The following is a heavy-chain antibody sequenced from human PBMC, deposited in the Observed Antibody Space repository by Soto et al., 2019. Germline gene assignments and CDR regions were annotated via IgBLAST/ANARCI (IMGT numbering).Heavy chain of an antibody. CDR2: IYHSGST. CDR3: ARARSYDYVWGSYRYTRSVYFDY. V-gene: IGHV4-30-2*01. D-gene: IGHD3-16*02. J-gene: IGHJ4*02. Sequence: QLQLQESGSGLVKPSQTLSLTCAVSGGSISSGGYSWSWIRQPPGKGLEWIGYIYHSGSTYYNPSRKGRVTISVDRSKNQFSLKLSSVTAADTAVYYCARARSYDYVWGSYRYTRSVYFDYWGQGTLVTVSS. CDR1: GGSISSGGYS.